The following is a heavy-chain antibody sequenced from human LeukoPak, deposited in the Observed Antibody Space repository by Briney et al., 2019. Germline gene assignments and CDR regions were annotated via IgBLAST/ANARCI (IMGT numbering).Heavy chain of an antibody. D-gene: IGHD2-15*01. Sequence: PGGSLRLSCAASGFTVSSNYMSWVRQAPEKGLEWVSVIYSGGTTYYADSVKGRFTISRDNSKNTLYLQMNSLRAEDTAVYFCARGGSVVVVVAADVFDYWGQGTLVTVSS. V-gene: IGHV3-53*01. J-gene: IGHJ4*02. CDR1: GFTVSSNY. CDR3: ARGGSVVVVVAADVFDY. CDR2: IYSGGTT.